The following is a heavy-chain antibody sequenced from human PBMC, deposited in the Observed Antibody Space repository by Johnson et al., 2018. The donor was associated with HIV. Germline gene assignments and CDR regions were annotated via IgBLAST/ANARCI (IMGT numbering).Heavy chain of an antibody. D-gene: IGHD1-14*01. CDR1: GFTFDDCG. J-gene: IGHJ3*01. V-gene: IGHV3-15*01. CDR3: TTSWRITGVPST. Sequence: EVQLVESGGGLVRPGGSLRLSCAASGFTFDDCGMNWVRQAPGKGLEWVGRIKSKTDGGTIDYAAPVKGRFTISGEDSNNTLCLEMSSLKTEVPGVYYCTTSWRITGVPSTGGQVTMVTV. CDR2: IKSKTDGGTI.